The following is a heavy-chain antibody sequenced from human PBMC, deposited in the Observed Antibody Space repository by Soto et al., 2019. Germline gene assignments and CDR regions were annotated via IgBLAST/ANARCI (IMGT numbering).Heavy chain of an antibody. J-gene: IGHJ4*02. Sequence: QVQLQESGPGLVKPSQTLSLTCTVSGGSISNGGYYWSWIRQHPGKGLEWIGYIYYSGRTYYNPSLKSRVTISVDTSKNQFSLKLTSGTAADTAVYYCATVGLVRGVFDYWGQGTLVTVSS. D-gene: IGHD3-10*01. CDR2: IYYSGRT. CDR1: GGSISNGGYY. V-gene: IGHV4-31*03. CDR3: ATVGLVRGVFDY.